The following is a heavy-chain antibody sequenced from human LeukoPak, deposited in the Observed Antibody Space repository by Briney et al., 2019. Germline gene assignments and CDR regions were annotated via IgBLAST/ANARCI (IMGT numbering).Heavy chain of an antibody. CDR1: GGSISSYS. J-gene: IGHJ4*02. CDR3: ARHFKGIQPVYFDY. V-gene: IGHV4-59*08. Sequence: SDTLSLTCTVSGGSISSYSCSWIRQPPGEGQEWIGYIYYSARTTYNTSLKSRVTISVDTSNTQSSLKPSSVIAADTDVYYCARHFKGIQPVYFDYWGRGTLVTVPS. D-gene: IGHD5-18*01. CDR2: IYYSART.